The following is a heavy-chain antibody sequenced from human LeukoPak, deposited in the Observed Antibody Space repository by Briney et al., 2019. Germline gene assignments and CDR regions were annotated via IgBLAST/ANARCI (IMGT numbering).Heavy chain of an antibody. V-gene: IGHV4-61*03. J-gene: IGHJ4*02. D-gene: IGHD2-2*03. CDR3: ASGHCSSTSGSYFDY. CDR2: IYYRGSI. Sequence: SETLSLTCTVSGGSLRSRSYYWTWIRQPPGKGLEWIGHIYYRGSINYNPSLKLRVTISVDTSKYHYPLKLSSVTAADTAVDYCASGHCSSTSGSYFDYWGQGTLVTVSS. CDR1: GGSLRSRSYY.